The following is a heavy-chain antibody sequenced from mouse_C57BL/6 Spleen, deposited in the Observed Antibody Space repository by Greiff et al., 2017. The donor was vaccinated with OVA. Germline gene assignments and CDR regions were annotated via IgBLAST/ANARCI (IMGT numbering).Heavy chain of an antibody. J-gene: IGHJ3*01. CDR2: IDPETGGT. V-gene: IGHV1-15*01. CDR3: TRGYYGSPWFAY. Sequence: QVQLQQSGAELVRPGASVTLSCKASGYTFTDYEMHWVKQTPVHGLEWIGAIDPETGGTAYNQKFKGKAILTADKSSSTAYMELRSLTSEDSAVYYYTRGYYGSPWFAYWGQGTLVTVSA. CDR1: GYTFTDYE. D-gene: IGHD1-1*01.